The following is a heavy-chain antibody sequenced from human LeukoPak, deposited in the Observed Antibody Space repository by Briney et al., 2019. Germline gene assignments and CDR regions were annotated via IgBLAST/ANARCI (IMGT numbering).Heavy chain of an antibody. J-gene: IGHJ4*02. V-gene: IGHV4-31*03. Sequence: PSETLSLTCTVSGGSVSSGVYYWSWIRQHPGHGLEWIGYVYYSGTTYYNPSLKSRVTIPLDTSKNQFSLKLSSVTAADTAVYYCATYGGNYYFDYWGQGTLVTVSS. D-gene: IGHD4-23*01. CDR2: VYYSGTT. CDR3: ATYGGNYYFDY. CDR1: GGSVSSGVYY.